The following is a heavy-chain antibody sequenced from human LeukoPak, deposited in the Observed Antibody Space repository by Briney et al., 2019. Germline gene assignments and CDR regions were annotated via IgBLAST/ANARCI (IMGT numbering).Heavy chain of an antibody. CDR3: ARDNRDSSAYHY. CDR1: GFTVSSNY. D-gene: IGHD3-22*01. Sequence: GGSLRLSCAASGFTVSSNYMSWVRQAPGKGLEWVSVIYSGGSTYYADSVKGRFTISRDNSKNTLYLQMNSLRAEDTAVYYCARDNRDSSAYHYWGQGTLVTVSS. CDR2: IYSGGST. V-gene: IGHV3-53*01. J-gene: IGHJ4*02.